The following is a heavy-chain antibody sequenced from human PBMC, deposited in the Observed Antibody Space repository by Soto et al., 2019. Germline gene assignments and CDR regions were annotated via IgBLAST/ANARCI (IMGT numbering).Heavy chain of an antibody. CDR3: AHSQDVLWFVELLSGWFDP. Sequence: QITLKESGPPLVKPTQTLTLTCTFSGFSLSTSGVGVGWIRQPPGKALEWLALIYWDDDKRYSPSLKSRLTIPKDTTKNQVVLTMTNMDPVGTATYYCAHSQDVLWFVELLSGWFDPWGQGTLVTVSS. CDR2: IYWDDDK. CDR1: GFSLSTSGVG. V-gene: IGHV2-5*02. J-gene: IGHJ5*02. D-gene: IGHD3-10*01.